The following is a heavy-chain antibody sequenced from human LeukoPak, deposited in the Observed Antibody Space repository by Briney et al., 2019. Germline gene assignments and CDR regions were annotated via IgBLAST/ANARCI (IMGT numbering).Heavy chain of an antibody. CDR1: GFTFSSYG. J-gene: IGHJ4*02. Sequence: PGGSLRLSCAASGFTFSSYGMHWVRQAPGKGLEWVAVISYDGSNKYYADFVKGRFTISRDNSKNTLYLQMSSLRAEDTAVYYCAKKGCSGGSCYNAYYFDYWGQGTLVTVSS. CDR2: ISYDGSNK. CDR3: AKKGCSGGSCYNAYYFDY. D-gene: IGHD2-15*01. V-gene: IGHV3-30*18.